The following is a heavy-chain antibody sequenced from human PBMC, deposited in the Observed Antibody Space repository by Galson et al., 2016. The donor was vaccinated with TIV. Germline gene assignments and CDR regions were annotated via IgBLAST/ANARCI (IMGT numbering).Heavy chain of an antibody. Sequence: SVKVSCKASGYTFTNYIMHWVRQAPGQRLEWMGWINAGNGNTKYSQKFQGRVTITRDTSASTAYMELSSLRSEDTAVYFCAGSRHNLRGDPYYYYIMDVWGQGTTVSVSS. CDR3: AGSRHNLRGDPYYYYIMDV. CDR1: GYTFTNYI. J-gene: IGHJ6*02. V-gene: IGHV1-3*01. D-gene: IGHD2-21*02. CDR2: INAGNGNT.